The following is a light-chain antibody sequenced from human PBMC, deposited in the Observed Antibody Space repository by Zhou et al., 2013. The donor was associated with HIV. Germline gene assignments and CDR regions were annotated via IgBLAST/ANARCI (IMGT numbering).Light chain of an antibody. CDR2: AAS. CDR3: QQYYSYPRT. CDR1: QDISSS. Sequence: AIRMTQSPSSLSASTGDRVTITCRANQDISSSLAWYQQKPGKAPKLLIYAASTLQSGVPSRFSGSGSGTDFTLTISCLQSEDFATYYCQQYYSYPRTFGQGTKVEIK. V-gene: IGKV1-8*01. J-gene: IGKJ1*01.